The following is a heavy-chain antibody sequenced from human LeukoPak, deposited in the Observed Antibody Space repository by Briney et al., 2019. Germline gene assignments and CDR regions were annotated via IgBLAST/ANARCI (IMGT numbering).Heavy chain of an antibody. V-gene: IGHV3-74*01. CDR3: ARVLRPWYFDL. CDR2: INSDGSST. Sequence: GGSLRLSCAASGFTFSSYWMHWVRQAPGKGLGWVSRINSDGSSTSYADSVKGRFTISRDNAKNTLYLQMNSLRAEDTAVYYCARVLRPWYFDLWGRGTLVTVSS. CDR1: GFTFSSYW. J-gene: IGHJ2*01. D-gene: IGHD2/OR15-2a*01.